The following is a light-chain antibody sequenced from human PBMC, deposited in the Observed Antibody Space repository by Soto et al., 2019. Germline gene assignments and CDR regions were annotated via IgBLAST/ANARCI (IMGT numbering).Light chain of an antibody. CDR2: WAS. CDR1: QTVFYSSNNKNY. J-gene: IGKJ3*01. Sequence: DIVMTQSPDSLAVSLGERATINCKSSQTVFYSSNNKNYLAWYQQKPGQPPKLLIYWASTRESGVPDRFSGSGSGTDFTLTISSLQAEDVAVYYCQQYYSLPFTFGPGTKVDIK. CDR3: QQYYSLPFT. V-gene: IGKV4-1*01.